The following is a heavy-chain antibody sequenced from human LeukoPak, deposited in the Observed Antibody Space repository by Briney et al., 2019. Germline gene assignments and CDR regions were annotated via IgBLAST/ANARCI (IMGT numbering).Heavy chain of an antibody. CDR3: ARDPTRPTVTTRLDY. V-gene: IGHV3-74*01. CDR1: GFTFSSYW. Sequence: GGSLRLSCAASGFTFSSYWMHWVRQAPGKGLVWVSRINSDGSSTSYADSVKGRFTISRDNAKNTLYLQMNSLRAGDTAVYYCARDPTRPTVTTRLDYWGQGTLVTVSS. D-gene: IGHD4-17*01. CDR2: INSDGSST. J-gene: IGHJ4*02.